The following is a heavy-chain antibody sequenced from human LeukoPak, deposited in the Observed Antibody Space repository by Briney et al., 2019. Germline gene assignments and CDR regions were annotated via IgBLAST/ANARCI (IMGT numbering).Heavy chain of an antibody. CDR3: ARERKGTCSSTSCSGWFDP. CDR2: MNPNSGNT. Sequence: ASVKVSCKASGYIFTSYDINWVRQATGQGLEWMGWMNPNSGNTGYAQKFQGRVTITRNTSISTAYMELSSLRSEDTAVYYCARERKGTCSSTSCSGWFDPWGQGTLVTVSS. V-gene: IGHV1-8*03. J-gene: IGHJ5*02. D-gene: IGHD2-2*01. CDR1: GYIFTSYD.